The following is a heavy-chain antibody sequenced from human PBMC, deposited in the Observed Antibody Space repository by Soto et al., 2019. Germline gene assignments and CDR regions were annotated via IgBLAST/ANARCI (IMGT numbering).Heavy chain of an antibody. J-gene: IGHJ6*02. CDR2: IRGFSPYT. D-gene: IGHD3-10*01. Sequence: GGSLRLSCISSGFTFRTYTMNWVRQAPGKGLEWVSGIRGFSPYTFYAESVKGRFTISRDNAKNSLYLQMNSLRTEDTAVYYCARDRGYDAHDYYYNAMDVWGQGTTVTVSS. V-gene: IGHV3-21*01. CDR3: ARDRGYDAHDYYYNAMDV. CDR1: GFTFRTYT.